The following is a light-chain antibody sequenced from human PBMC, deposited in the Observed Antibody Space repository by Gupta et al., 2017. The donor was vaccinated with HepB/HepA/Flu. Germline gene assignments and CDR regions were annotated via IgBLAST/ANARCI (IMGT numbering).Light chain of an antibody. Sequence: IPLTTSPSSLSASVGDRVTITCRASQDISTYLAWYQQKPGKAPKLLIYASSTLQSGVPSRFSGSGSGAEFTLTVSSLQPEDCATYFCHQVNSYPRTFGAGTKVEIK. CDR1: QDISTY. J-gene: IGKJ4*01. CDR2: ASS. CDR3: HQVNSYPRT. V-gene: IGKV1-9*01.